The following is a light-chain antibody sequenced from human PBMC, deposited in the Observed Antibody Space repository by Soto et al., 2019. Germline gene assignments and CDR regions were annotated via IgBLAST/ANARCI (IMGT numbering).Light chain of an antibody. CDR3: QQYGSSLFT. J-gene: IGKJ3*01. CDR1: QSVSSNY. V-gene: IGKV3-20*01. Sequence: EIVLTQSPGTLSLSPGERATLSCRASQSVSSNYLAWYQQKPGQAPRLLIYGASSRATGIPDRFSGSGSGTDCTLTISRLEPEDCAVYYSQQYGSSLFTFGPGTKVDI. CDR2: GAS.